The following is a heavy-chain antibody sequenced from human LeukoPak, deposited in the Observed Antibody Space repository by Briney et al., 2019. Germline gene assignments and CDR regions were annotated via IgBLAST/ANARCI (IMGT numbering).Heavy chain of an antibody. CDR2: IYTSGST. V-gene: IGHV4-4*07. CDR1: GGSISSYY. Sequence: SETLSLTCTVSGGSISSYYWSWIRQPAGKGLEWIGRIYTSGSTNYNPSLKSRVTMSVDTSKNQFSLKLSSVTAADTAVYYCAREALLWFGESPPLYGMDVWGQGTTVTVSS. CDR3: AREALLWFGESPPLYGMDV. J-gene: IGHJ6*02. D-gene: IGHD3-10*01.